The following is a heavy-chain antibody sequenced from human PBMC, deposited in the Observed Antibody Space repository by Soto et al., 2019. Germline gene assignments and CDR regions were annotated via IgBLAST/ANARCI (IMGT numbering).Heavy chain of an antibody. Sequence: SETLSLTCAVYGGSFSGYYWSWIRQPPGKGLEWIGEINHSGSTNYNPSLKSRVTISVDTSKNQFSLKLSSVTAADTAVYYCARKGGFMVRGVYRTNWFDPWGQGTLVTVSS. CDR1: GGSFSGYY. J-gene: IGHJ5*02. CDR3: ARKGGFMVRGVYRTNWFDP. V-gene: IGHV4-34*01. D-gene: IGHD3-10*01. CDR2: INHSGST.